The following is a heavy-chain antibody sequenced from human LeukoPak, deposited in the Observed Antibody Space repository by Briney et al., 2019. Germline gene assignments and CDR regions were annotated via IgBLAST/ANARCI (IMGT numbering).Heavy chain of an antibody. V-gene: IGHV4-4*02. D-gene: IGHD4-17*01. CDR2: IYHSGST. J-gene: IGHJ3*02. CDR3: SRRVQYGDYAFDI. Sequence: SGTLSLTCAVSGGSISSSNWWSWVRQPPGKGLEWIGEIYHSGSTNYNPSLKSRVTISVDKSKNQFSLKLSSVTAADTAVYYCSRRVQYGDYAFDILGQGTMVTVSS. CDR1: GGSISSSNW.